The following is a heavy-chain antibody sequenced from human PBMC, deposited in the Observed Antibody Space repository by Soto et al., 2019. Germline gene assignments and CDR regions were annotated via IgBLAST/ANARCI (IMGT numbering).Heavy chain of an antibody. CDR2: MNPNSGNT. V-gene: IGHV1-8*01. D-gene: IGHD3-9*01. CDR1: GYTFTSYD. Sequence: ASVKVSCKASGYTFTSYDINWVRQATGQGLEWMGWMNPNSGNTGYAQKFQGRVTMTRNTSISTAYMELSSLRSEDTAVYYCARESYDILTGYYYYGMDVWGQGTTVTVSS. CDR3: ARESYDILTGYYYYGMDV. J-gene: IGHJ6*02.